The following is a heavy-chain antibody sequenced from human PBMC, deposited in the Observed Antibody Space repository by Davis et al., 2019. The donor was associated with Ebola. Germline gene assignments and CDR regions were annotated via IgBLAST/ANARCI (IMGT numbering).Heavy chain of an antibody. CDR3: ATIAVADFYAFDI. V-gene: IGHV4-34*01. CDR1: GGSFSGYY. CDR2: INHSGST. J-gene: IGHJ3*02. Sequence: MPSETLSLTCAVYGGSFSGYYWSWIRQPPGKGLEWIGEINHSGSTNYNPSLKSRVTISVDKSKNQFSLKLSSVTAADTAVYYCATIAVADFYAFDIWGQGTMVTVSS. D-gene: IGHD6-19*01.